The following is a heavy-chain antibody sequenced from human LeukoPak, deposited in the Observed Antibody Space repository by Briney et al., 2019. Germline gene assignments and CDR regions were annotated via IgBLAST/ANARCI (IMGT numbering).Heavy chain of an antibody. CDR2: ISYDESNK. Sequence: GRSLRLSCAASGFTFNKYALHWVRQAPGKGLEWVAIISYDESNKFYADSVKDRFTISRDNSNNTLYLQMNSLRAEDTAVYYCASRGAAYIRYWGQGTPVAVSS. D-gene: IGHD1-26*01. J-gene: IGHJ4*02. CDR3: ASRGAAYIRY. CDR1: GFTFNKYA. V-gene: IGHV3-30*01.